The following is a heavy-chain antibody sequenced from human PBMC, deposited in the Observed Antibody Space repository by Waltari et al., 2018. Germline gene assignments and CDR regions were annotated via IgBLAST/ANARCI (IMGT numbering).Heavy chain of an antibody. CDR3: AKSHYGGYGTPYFDY. Sequence: EVQLLQSGAEVQTSGESLTTSCKGSGYRFTRHCIGGVPQFPGKSLEWMGIIYPGESNTRDNPSFKGQVTISADKSISTAYLQWSSLKDSDTAMYYCAKSHYGGYGTPYFDYWGQGTLVTVSS. V-gene: IGHV5-51*01. D-gene: IGHD4-17*01. CDR2: IYPGESNT. J-gene: IGHJ4*02. CDR1: GYRFTRHC.